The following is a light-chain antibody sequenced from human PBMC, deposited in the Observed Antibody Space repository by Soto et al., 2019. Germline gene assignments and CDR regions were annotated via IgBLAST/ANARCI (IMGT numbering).Light chain of an antibody. CDR2: EVS. Sequence: QSALTQPASVSGSPGQSITISCTGTSSDVGGYNYVSWYQQHPGKAPKLMIYEVSNRPSGVSNLFSGSKSGNTASLTISGLQAEDEADYYCSSYTSSSTYVFGTGTKLTGL. V-gene: IGLV2-14*01. J-gene: IGLJ1*01. CDR3: SSYTSSSTYV. CDR1: SSDVGGYNY.